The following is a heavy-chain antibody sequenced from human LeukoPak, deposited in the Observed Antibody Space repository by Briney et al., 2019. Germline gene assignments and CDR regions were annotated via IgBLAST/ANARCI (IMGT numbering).Heavy chain of an antibody. V-gene: IGHV4-4*09. CDR1: GGSINNSF. Sequence: SETLSLTCTVSGGSINNSFWSWIRQPPGKGLEWIGFIYTSGSAKYNPSLKSRVTMSVDTSKTQFSLKLRSVTAAVTALYYCARQGGAGSYYNAIYYDYYYMDVWGKGTTVTVSS. CDR2: IYTSGSA. D-gene: IGHD3-10*01. CDR3: ARQGGAGSYYNAIYYDYYYMDV. J-gene: IGHJ6*03.